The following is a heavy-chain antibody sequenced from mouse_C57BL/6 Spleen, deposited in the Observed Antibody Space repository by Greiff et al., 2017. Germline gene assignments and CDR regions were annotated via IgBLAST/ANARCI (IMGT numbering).Heavy chain of an antibody. CDR2: IYPRSGNT. D-gene: IGHD3-3*01. Sequence: LQESGAELARPGASVKLSCKASGYTFTSYGISWVKQRTGQGLEWIGEIYPRSGNTYYNEKFKGKATLTADKSSSTAYMELRSLTSEDSAVYFCAMSEGPLGWFAYWGQGTLVTVSA. CDR1: GYTFTSYG. CDR3: AMSEGPLGWFAY. J-gene: IGHJ3*01. V-gene: IGHV1-81*01.